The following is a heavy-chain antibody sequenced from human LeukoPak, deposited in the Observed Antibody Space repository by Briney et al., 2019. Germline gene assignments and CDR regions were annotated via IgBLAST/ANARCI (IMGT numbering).Heavy chain of an antibody. Sequence: PGGSLRLSCAASGFTFSSSGMHWVRQAPGRGLEGVAVISYDGSHKYYVDSVKGRFTISRDNSKNTLYLQMNSLRAEDTAVYYCAKGHYTDVWGKGTTVTVSS. CDR1: GFTFSSSG. CDR3: AKGHYTDV. CDR2: ISYDGSHK. J-gene: IGHJ6*03. V-gene: IGHV3-30*18.